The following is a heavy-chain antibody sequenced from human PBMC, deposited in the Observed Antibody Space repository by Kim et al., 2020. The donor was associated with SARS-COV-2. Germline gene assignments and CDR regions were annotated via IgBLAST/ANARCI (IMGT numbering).Heavy chain of an antibody. Sequence: GGSLRLSCAVSGFSFATYAMHWVRQAPGKGLESVALMSFDGRNIDYADSVKGRFTISRDNSKNTLYLQMNSLRPEDTAMYYCAKDDYGSIDYWGQGTLVTVSS. CDR1: GFSFATYA. J-gene: IGHJ4*02. CDR3: AKDDYGSIDY. D-gene: IGHD3-10*01. CDR2: MSFDGRNI. V-gene: IGHV3-30*04.